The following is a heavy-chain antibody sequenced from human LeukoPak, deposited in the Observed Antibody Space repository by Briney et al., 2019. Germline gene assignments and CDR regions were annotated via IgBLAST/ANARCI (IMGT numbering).Heavy chain of an antibody. Sequence: GGSLRLSCAASGFTFSSYSMNWVRQAPGKGLEWGSYISSSGSTIYYADSVKGRFTISRDNAKNSLYLQMNSLRAEDTAVYYCARDGCSRTRCYDYWGQGTLVTVSS. V-gene: IGHV3-48*01. CDR2: ISSSGSTI. CDR1: GFTFSSYS. CDR3: ARDGCSRTRCYDY. J-gene: IGHJ4*02. D-gene: IGHD2-2*01.